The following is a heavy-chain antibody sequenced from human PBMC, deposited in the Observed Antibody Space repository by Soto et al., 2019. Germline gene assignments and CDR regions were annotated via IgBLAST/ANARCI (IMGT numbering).Heavy chain of an antibody. J-gene: IGHJ4*02. Sequence: ASVKVSCKASGYSFTTSGITWVRQAPGQGLEWMGWISTYNGNTNYAQKLQDRVTLTTDTSTSTAYMELRSLRSDDTAVYYCARRLYGDYDYWGQGTLVTVSS. CDR1: GYSFTTSG. CDR3: ARRLYGDYDY. V-gene: IGHV1-18*01. CDR2: ISTYNGNT. D-gene: IGHD4-17*01.